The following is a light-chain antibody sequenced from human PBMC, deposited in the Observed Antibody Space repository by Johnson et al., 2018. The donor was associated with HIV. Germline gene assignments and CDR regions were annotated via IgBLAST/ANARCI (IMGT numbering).Light chain of an antibody. CDR1: SSNIGNNY. J-gene: IGLJ1*01. CDR2: DNN. Sequence: VLTQAPSVSAAPGQKVTISCSGSSSNIGNNYVSWYQQLPGTAPKLLIYDNNKRPSGIPDRFSGSKSGTSATLGITGLQTGDEADYYCGTWDSSLSAGVFGTVTKVTVL. CDR3: GTWDSSLSAGV. V-gene: IGLV1-51*01.